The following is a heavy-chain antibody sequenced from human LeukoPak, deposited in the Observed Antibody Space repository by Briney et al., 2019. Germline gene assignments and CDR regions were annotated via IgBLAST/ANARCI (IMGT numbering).Heavy chain of an antibody. CDR3: ASKSTDHGELRFDY. Sequence: RASETLSLTCTLSGDSTNTYFWSWIRQSPGMGLEWIGYIYYTGTTNYNPSLKSRVTISVDTSKNQFSLKVNSVTAADTGVYYCASKSTDHGELRFDYWGQGTLVTVSS. CDR1: GDSTNTYF. CDR2: IYYTGTT. J-gene: IGHJ4*02. V-gene: IGHV4-59*01. D-gene: IGHD4-17*01.